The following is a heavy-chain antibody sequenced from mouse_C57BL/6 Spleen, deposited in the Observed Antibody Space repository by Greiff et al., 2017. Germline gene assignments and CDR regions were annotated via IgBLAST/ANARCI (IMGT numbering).Heavy chain of an antibody. V-gene: IGHV1-64*01. CDR3: ARGGTAQAEFAY. J-gene: IGHJ3*01. CDR2: IHPNCGST. D-gene: IGHD3-2*02. CDR1: GYTFTSYW. Sequence: QVQLQQPGAELVKPGASVKLSCKASGYTFTSYWMHWVKQRPGQGLEWIGMIHPNCGSTNYNEKFKSKATLTVDKSSSTAYMQLSSLTSEDSAVYYCARGGTAQAEFAYWGQGTLVTVSA.